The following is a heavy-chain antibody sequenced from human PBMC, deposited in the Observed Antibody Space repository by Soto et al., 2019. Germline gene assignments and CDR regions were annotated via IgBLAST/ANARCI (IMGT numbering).Heavy chain of an antibody. CDR2: VKSKADGGSR. CDR3: TTDSRTTLPEIRFDY. V-gene: IGHV3-15*07. J-gene: IGHJ4*02. CDR1: GFPFNNAW. D-gene: IGHD1-26*01. Sequence: GGSLRLSCAASGFPFNNAWINWVRQVPGKGLEWVGRVKSKADGGSRDYAAPVKGRFVVSRDDSKDIVYLQMNSLKIEDTGVYYCTTDSRTTLPEIRFDYWGQGTLVTVSS.